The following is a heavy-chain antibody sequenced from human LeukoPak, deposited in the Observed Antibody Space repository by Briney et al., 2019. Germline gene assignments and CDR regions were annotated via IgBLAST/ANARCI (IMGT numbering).Heavy chain of an antibody. CDR3: ARGPSGYCSGGSCYGDY. CDR1: GFTFSSYS. V-gene: IGHV3-21*01. D-gene: IGHD2-15*01. Sequence: GGSLRLSCAASGFTFSSYSMNWVRQAPGMGLEWVSSISSSSSYIYHADSVKGRFTISRDNAKNSLYLQMNSLRAEDTAVYYCARGPSGYCSGGSCYGDYWGQGTLVTVSS. CDR2: ISSSSSYI. J-gene: IGHJ4*02.